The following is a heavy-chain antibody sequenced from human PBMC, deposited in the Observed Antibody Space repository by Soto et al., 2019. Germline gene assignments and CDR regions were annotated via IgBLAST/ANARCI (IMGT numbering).Heavy chain of an antibody. CDR2: MYSSGTFI. CDR3: GRAIGRGIIRD. V-gene: IGHV3-21*01. J-gene: IGHJ4*02. CDR1: GFILRTYG. D-gene: IGHD3-10*01. Sequence: EVQLVESGGGLVKPGGSLRLSCTASGFILRTYGMTWVRQAPGKGMEWVSSMYSSGTFIYYADSVKGRFTISRDDAKNSLFLQMNSLRAEDTAVYYCGRAIGRGIIRDWGQGTLVTVSS.